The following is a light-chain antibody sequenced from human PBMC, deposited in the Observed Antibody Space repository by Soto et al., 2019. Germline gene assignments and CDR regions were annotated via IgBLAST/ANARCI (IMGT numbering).Light chain of an antibody. CDR1: QSVRNY. Sequence: DIQVTQSPSTLFASVGDRVTITCRASQSVRNYLNWYQQKVGKAPQLLIYFASTLQKGVPSRFSGSGAGTDFTLTISSLQPEDFATYFCQQSYTTPLTFGGGTKVDIK. V-gene: IGKV1-39*01. CDR2: FAS. CDR3: QQSYTTPLT. J-gene: IGKJ4*01.